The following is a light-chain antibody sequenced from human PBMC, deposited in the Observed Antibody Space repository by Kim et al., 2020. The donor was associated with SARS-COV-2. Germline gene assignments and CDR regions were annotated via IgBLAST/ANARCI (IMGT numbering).Light chain of an antibody. Sequence: QSVLTQPASLSASPGQSITISCSGTISDIGTYSLISWYQQHPGKAPRLIIFDISKRPSGVSGRFSGSKSGNTASLTISGLQPDDEADYFCCSFTSAVTWMFGGGTKLTVL. V-gene: IGLV2-23*02. J-gene: IGLJ3*02. CDR1: ISDIGTYSL. CDR3: CSFTSAVTWM. CDR2: DIS.